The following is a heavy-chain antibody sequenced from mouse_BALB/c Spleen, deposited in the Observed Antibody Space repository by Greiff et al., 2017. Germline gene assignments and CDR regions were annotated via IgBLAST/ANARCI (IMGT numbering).Heavy chain of an antibody. CDR3: ARSDRFYVDY. CDR2: IYPGNVNT. V-gene: IGHV1S56*01. Sequence: QVQLQQSGPELVKPGASVRISCKASGYTFTSYYIHWVKQRPGQGLEWIGWIYPGNVNTKYNEKFKGKATLTADKSSSTAYMQLSSLTSEDSAVYFCARSDRFYVDYWGQGTTLTVAS. J-gene: IGHJ2*01. CDR1: GYTFTSYY. D-gene: IGHD2-14*01.